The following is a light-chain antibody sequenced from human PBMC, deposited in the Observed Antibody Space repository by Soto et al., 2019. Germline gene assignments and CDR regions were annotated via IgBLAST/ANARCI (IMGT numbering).Light chain of an antibody. CDR2: GVS. CDR1: QSISRN. Sequence: EVVMTQSPGTLSVSPGEGATLSCRASQSISRNLAWYQQKPGRAPRLLIYGVSTRATGIPARFSGSGSETEFTLTISSLQSEDFAVYYCQQYNNWPPYTFGQGTKVDIK. V-gene: IGKV3-15*01. CDR3: QQYNNWPPYT. J-gene: IGKJ2*01.